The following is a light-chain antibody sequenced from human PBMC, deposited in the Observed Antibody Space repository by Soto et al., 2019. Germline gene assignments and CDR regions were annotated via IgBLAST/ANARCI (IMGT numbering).Light chain of an antibody. CDR3: QLRSTWPPIT. Sequence: EMVLTQSPATLSLSPGERATLSCRASQSVSSYLAWYQQKPGQAPRLLIYDVSNRATGIPVRFRGSGSGTDFTLTISSLEPEDFAVYYCQLRSTWPPITFGQGTRLEI. CDR1: QSVSSY. CDR2: DVS. V-gene: IGKV3-11*01. J-gene: IGKJ5*01.